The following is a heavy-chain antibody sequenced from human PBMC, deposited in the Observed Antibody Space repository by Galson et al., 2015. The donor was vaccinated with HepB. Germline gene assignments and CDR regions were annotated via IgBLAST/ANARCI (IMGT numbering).Heavy chain of an antibody. V-gene: IGHV3-23*01. Sequence: SLRLSCAASGFTFSNYAMRWVRQSPGKGLEWVSVVTGDGTLIDYADSVKGRFTISRDNSKNTLYLQMNSLRAEDTAVYYCARGHYGLDVWGQGTTVSVSS. J-gene: IGHJ6*02. CDR1: GFTFSNYA. CDR2: VTGDGTLI. CDR3: ARGHYGLDV.